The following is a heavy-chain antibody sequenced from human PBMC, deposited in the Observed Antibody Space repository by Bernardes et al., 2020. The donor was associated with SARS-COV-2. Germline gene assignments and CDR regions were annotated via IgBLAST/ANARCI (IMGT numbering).Heavy chain of an antibody. CDR1: GFRFTSYC. D-gene: IGHD4-17*01. J-gene: IGHJ3*01. V-gene: IGHV3-74*01. Sequence: GGSLRLSCAASGFRFTSYCIHWVRQSPGEGLVWISRINTDGTNKNYADSVKGRFTVTRDNAKNTAYLQVNSLRLDDTAVYYCATGRDYYNGDWGQGTMVTVSS. CDR3: ATGRDYYNGD. CDR2: INTDGTNK.